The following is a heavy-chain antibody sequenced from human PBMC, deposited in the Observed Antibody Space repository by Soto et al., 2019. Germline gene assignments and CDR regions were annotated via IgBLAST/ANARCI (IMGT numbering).Heavy chain of an antibody. V-gene: IGHV4-39*01. CDR1: GGSISSSSYY. J-gene: IGHJ4*02. CDR2: INYSGST. CDR3: ARRRSGLGFCSGGSCYATAFDY. Sequence: PSETLSLTCTVSGGSISSSSYYWAWIRQPPGKGLEWIGSINYSGSTYYNPSLKGRVTTSVDTSKNQFSLKMSSVTATDTAVYYCARRRSGLGFCSGGSCYATAFDYWGQGTLVTVSS. D-gene: IGHD2-15*01.